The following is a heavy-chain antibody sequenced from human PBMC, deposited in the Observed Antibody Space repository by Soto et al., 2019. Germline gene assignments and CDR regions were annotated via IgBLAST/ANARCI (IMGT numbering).Heavy chain of an antibody. CDR3: ARDRSTDFGLDV. CDR1: GFTFSDYV. Sequence: EVQLLESGGDLVQPGGSLRLSCVASGFTFSDYVMSLVRQVPGKGLEWVSSISDGGERTDYRDSVRGRFTISRDNARFTLHLQMNSLRVDDTAIYFCARDRSTDFGLDVWGQGTTVTVSS. D-gene: IGHD3-3*01. V-gene: IGHV3-23*01. J-gene: IGHJ6*02. CDR2: ISDGGERT.